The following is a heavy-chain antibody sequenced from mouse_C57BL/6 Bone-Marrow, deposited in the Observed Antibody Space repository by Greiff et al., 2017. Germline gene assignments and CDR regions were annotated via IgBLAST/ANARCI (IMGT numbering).Heavy chain of an antibody. D-gene: IGHD1-1*01. CDR3: ARDYGSSYWYFGV. Sequence: VKLVESGPELVKPGASVKLSCKASGYTFTSYDINWVKQRPGQGLEWIGWLYPRDGSTKYNEKFKGKGTLTVDTSSSTAYMELHSLTSEDSAVYFCARDYGSSYWYFGVWGTGTTVTVSS. J-gene: IGHJ1*03. V-gene: IGHV1-85*01. CDR1: GYTFTSYD. CDR2: LYPRDGST.